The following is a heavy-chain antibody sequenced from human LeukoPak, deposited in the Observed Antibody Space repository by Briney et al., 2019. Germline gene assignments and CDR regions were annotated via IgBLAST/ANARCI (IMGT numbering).Heavy chain of an antibody. J-gene: IGHJ3*02. CDR3: ARGLRFLEWSHDAFDI. V-gene: IGHV4-59*01. CDR2: IYYSGST. Sequence: PSETLSLTCTVSGGAISSYYWSWIRQPPGKGLEWIGYIYYSGSTNCHPSLKSRVTMSVDTSKNQFSLNLSSVTAADTALYYCARGLRFLEWSHDAFDIWGQGTTVTVSS. D-gene: IGHD3-3*01. CDR1: GGAISSYY.